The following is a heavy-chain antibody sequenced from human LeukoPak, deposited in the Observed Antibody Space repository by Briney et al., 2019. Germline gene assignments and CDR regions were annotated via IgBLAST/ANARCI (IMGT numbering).Heavy chain of an antibody. V-gene: IGHV4-30-4*01. CDR2: VYYSGTT. D-gene: IGHD5-18*01. Sequence: SQTLSLTCIVSGDSISNGDHYWSWVRQPPGRGLEWIGFVYYSGTTSYNPSLKSRLTISVDTSKNQFSLRLTSVTAADTALYYCAIQSKGYSYGYNYWGQGTLVTVSS. CDR1: GDSISNGDHY. CDR3: AIQSKGYSYGYNY. J-gene: IGHJ4*02.